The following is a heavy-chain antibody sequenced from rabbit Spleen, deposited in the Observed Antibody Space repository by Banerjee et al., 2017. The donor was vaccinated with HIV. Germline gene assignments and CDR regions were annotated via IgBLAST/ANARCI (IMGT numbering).Heavy chain of an antibody. J-gene: IGHJ4*01. V-gene: IGHV1S40*01. CDR2: IDPIFGST. D-gene: IGHD1-1*01. CDR1: GFSFSSSYY. Sequence: QSLEESGGGLVKPGASLTLTCTASGFSFSSSYYMCWVRQAPGKGLEWIGYIDPIFGSTYYASWVNGRFTISSHNAQNTLYLQLNSLTAADTATYFCVRDKASISGYYGPYYFTLWGQGTLVTVS. CDR3: VRDKASISGYYGPYYFTL.